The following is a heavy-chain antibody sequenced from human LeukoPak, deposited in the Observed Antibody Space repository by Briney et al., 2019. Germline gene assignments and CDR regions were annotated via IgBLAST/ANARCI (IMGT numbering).Heavy chain of an antibody. CDR1: GFTFNNYG. Sequence: GGSLRLSCAASGFTFNNYGMHWVRQAPGKGLEWVAFIRFDGSNEYYADSVKGRFAISRDNSNNRLFLQMNSLRPEDTAVYYCARDLSTNPIIDYWGQGTLVTVSS. CDR2: IRFDGSNE. V-gene: IGHV3-30*02. J-gene: IGHJ4*02. CDR3: ARDLSTNPIIDY. D-gene: IGHD2-2*01.